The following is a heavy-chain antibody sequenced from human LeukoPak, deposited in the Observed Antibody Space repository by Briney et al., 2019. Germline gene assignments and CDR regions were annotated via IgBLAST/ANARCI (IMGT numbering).Heavy chain of an antibody. Sequence: PGGSLRLSCAASGFTFSTYAMHWVRQAPGKGLEWVGNINQDGSERNYVDSVKGRFTISRDNAKNSLFLQMNSLRVEDTAVYYCARGYWNFDYWGQGTLVTVSS. D-gene: IGHD2-21*01. V-gene: IGHV3-7*04. J-gene: IGHJ4*02. CDR3: ARGYWNFDY. CDR2: INQDGSER. CDR1: GFTFSTYA.